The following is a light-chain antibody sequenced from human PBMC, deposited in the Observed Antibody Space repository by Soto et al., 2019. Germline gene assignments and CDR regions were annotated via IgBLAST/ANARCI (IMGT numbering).Light chain of an antibody. CDR1: SSDIGGYSF. Sequence: QSALTQPPSVSGSPGRSVTISCSGTSSDIGGYSFVSWYQQHPGNTPKLIIYDVRNRPSGVPDRFSGSKSGNTASLTISGLQAEYEADYYCCSYAGTYSVIFGGGTKLTVL. CDR3: CSYAGTYSVI. V-gene: IGLV2-11*01. J-gene: IGLJ2*01. CDR2: DVR.